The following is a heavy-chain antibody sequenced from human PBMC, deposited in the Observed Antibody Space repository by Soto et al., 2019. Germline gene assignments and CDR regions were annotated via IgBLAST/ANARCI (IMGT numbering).Heavy chain of an antibody. J-gene: IGHJ4*02. D-gene: IGHD5-12*01. V-gene: IGHV3-9*01. CDR1: GFTFDDYA. Sequence: PGGSLRLSCAASGFTFDDYAMHWVRQAPGKGLEWVSGISWNSGSIGYADSVKGRFTISRDNAKNSLYLQMNSLRAEDTALYYCAKDSGLLDSRRDGYNFFDYWGQGTLVTVSS. CDR3: AKDSGLLDSRRDGYNFFDY. CDR2: ISWNSGSI.